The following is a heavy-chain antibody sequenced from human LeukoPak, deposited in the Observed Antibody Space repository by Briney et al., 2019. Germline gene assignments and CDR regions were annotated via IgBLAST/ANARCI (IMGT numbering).Heavy chain of an antibody. J-gene: IGHJ3*02. D-gene: IGHD1-26*01. V-gene: IGHV1-18*01. CDR1: GYTFTSYG. Sequence: ASVKVSCKASGYTFTSYGIGWVRQAPGQGLEWMGWISAYNGNTNYAQKLQGRVTMTTDTSTSTAYMELRSLRSDDTAVYYCARGSGSYLRHDAFDIWGQGTMVTVSS. CDR2: ISAYNGNT. CDR3: ARGSGSYLRHDAFDI.